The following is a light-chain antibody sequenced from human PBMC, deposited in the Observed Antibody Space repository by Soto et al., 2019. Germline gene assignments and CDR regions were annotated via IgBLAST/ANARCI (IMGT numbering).Light chain of an antibody. CDR2: GAS. CDR3: HEYNSAPFT. V-gene: IGKV1-27*01. Sequence: DIQMTQSPSSVSASVGDRVTITCRASQGISNYLAWYQQKPGKVPKLLIYGASTLQSGVPSRFSGSGFGTDFTLTISSLQPEDVATYYCHEYNSAPFTFGPGTKVDIK. CDR1: QGISNY. J-gene: IGKJ3*01.